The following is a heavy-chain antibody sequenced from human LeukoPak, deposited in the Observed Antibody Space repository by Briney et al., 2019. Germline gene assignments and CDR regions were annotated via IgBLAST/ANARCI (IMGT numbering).Heavy chain of an antibody. CDR3: ARVAVEYQLLSGWFDP. D-gene: IGHD2-2*01. CDR2: ISSSSSYI. V-gene: IGHV3-21*01. CDR1: GFTFSSYS. J-gene: IGHJ5*02. Sequence: GGSLRLSCAASGFTFSSYSMNWVRQAPGKGLEWVSSISSSSSYIYYADSVKGRFTISRDNAKNSLYLQMNSLRAEDTAVYYCARVAVEYQLLSGWFDPWGQGTLVTVSS.